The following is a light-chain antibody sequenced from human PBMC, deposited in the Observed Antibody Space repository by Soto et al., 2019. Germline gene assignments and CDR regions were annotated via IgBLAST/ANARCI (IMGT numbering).Light chain of an antibody. CDR2: WAS. J-gene: IGKJ4*01. CDR3: QQFGSSPLFT. V-gene: IGKV3-20*01. CDR1: QSVSSTN. Sequence: EIVLTQSPGTLSLSPGERVTLSCRASQSVSSTNLAWYQQKPGQAPRLLMYWASRRATGISDRFSGSGSGTDFTLSISRLEPEDFAVYYCQQFGSSPLFTFGGGTKVEIK.